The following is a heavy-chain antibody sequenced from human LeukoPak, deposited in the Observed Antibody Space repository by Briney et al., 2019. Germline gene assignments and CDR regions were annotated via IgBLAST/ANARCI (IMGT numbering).Heavy chain of an antibody. J-gene: IGHJ3*02. CDR2: INPNSGGT. CDR1: GYTFTGYY. V-gene: IGHV1-2*02. D-gene: IGHD3-22*01. Sequence: ASVEVSCKASGYTFTGYYMHWVRQAPGQGLEWMGWINPNSGGTNYAQKFQGRVTMTRDTSISTAYMELSRLRSDDTAVYYCARDPGPEYYDSTGYGNAFDIWGQGTMVTVSS. CDR3: ARDPGPEYYDSTGYGNAFDI.